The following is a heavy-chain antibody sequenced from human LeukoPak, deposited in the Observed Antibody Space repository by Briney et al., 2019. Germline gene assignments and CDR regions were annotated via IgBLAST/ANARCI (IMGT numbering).Heavy chain of an antibody. Sequence: SETLSLTCTVSGGSISSYYWSWIRQPPGKGLEWIGYIYYSGSTNYKPSLKSRVTISVDTSKNQFSLKLSSVTAADTAVYYCARSVGYYADHWGQGTLVTVSS. CDR3: ARSVGYYADH. D-gene: IGHD3-22*01. V-gene: IGHV4-59*08. CDR1: GGSISSYY. J-gene: IGHJ4*02. CDR2: IYYSGST.